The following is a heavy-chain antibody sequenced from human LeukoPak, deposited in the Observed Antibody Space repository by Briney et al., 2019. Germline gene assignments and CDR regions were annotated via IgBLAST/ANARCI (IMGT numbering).Heavy chain of an antibody. CDR2: ISGSGGSA. CDR3: AKYVVRQWPHAFDI. D-gene: IGHD6-19*01. V-gene: IGHV3-23*01. CDR1: GFTFSSCA. Sequence: GGSLRLSCAASGFTFSSCAMSWVRQAPGKGREWVSAISGSGGSAYYADSVKGRFTISRDNSKNPLYLQMNSLRAEDTAVYYCAKYVVRQWPHAFDIWGQGTMVTVSS. J-gene: IGHJ3*02.